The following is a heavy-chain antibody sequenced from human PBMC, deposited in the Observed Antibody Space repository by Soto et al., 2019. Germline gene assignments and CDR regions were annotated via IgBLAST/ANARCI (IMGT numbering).Heavy chain of an antibody. V-gene: IGHV3-30-3*01. CDR2: ISYDGTNK. D-gene: IGHD3-22*01. CDR3: ARDRHYYDSSGYRTDVYFDY. Sequence: QPGGSLRLSCAASGFTFSSFAMQWVRQAPGKGLEWMAVISYDGTNKYYADSVKGRFTISRDNSKNTLYLQMNSLRAEDTAVYYCARDRHYYDSSGYRTDVYFDYWGQGTLVTVSS. CDR1: GFTFSSFA. J-gene: IGHJ4*02.